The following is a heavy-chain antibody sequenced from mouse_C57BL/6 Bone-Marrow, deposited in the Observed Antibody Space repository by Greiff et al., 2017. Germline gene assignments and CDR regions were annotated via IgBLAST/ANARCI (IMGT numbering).Heavy chain of an antibody. CDR1: GYTFTSYW. CDR3: ARSKRRIEPFAY. CDR2: IHPNSGST. V-gene: IGHV1-64*01. J-gene: IGHJ3*01. Sequence: QVQLQQPGAELVKPGASVKLSCKASGYTFTSYWMHWVKQRPGQGLEWIGMIHPNSGSTNYNEKFKSKATLPVDKSSSTAYMQLSSLTSEDSAVYYCARSKRRIEPFAYWGQGTLVTVSA.